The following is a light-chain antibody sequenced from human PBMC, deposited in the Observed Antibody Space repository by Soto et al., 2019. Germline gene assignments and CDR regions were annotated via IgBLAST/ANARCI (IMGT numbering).Light chain of an antibody. Sequence: QSVLTQPASVSGSPGQSITISCTGTSDDVGGYNYVSWYQQHPGKAPKFIIYEVSNRPSGVSNRFSGSKSGNTASLTISGLQAEDEADYYCSSFTSSSTPYVFGTGTKVTVL. V-gene: IGLV2-14*01. CDR2: EVS. J-gene: IGLJ1*01. CDR3: SSFTSSSTPYV. CDR1: SDDVGGYNY.